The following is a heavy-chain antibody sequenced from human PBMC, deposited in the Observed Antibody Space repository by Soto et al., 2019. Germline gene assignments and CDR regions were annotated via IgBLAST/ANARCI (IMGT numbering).Heavy chain of an antibody. CDR1: GGTFSSYA. J-gene: IGHJ4*02. Sequence: SVKVSCKASGGTFSSYAISWVRQAPGQGLEWVGGIIPIFGTANYAQKFQGRVTITADESTSTAYMELSSLRSEDTAVYYCQVVTGVTPSYFDYGGQGTLVTVSS. V-gene: IGHV1-69*13. CDR2: IIPIFGTA. D-gene: IGHD2-21*02. CDR3: QVVTGVTPSYFDY.